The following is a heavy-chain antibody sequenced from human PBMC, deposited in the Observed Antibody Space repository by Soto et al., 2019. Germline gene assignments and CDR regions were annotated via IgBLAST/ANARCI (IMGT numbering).Heavy chain of an antibody. V-gene: IGHV4-38-2*02. CDR3: ARDQYSSSYLVSAY. CDR1: GGAISGYY. D-gene: IGHD6-13*01. CDR2: IYHSGST. Sequence: PSETLSVTCTVTGGAISGYYWTWILQSDGEGLEWIGSIYHSGSTSYNPSLKSRVTISVDTSRNQFSLRLSSVTAEDTAVYYCARDQYSSSYLVSAYWGQGALVTVSS. J-gene: IGHJ4*02.